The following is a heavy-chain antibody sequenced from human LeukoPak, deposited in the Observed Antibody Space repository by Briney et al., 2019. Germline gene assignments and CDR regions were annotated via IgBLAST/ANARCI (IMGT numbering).Heavy chain of an antibody. J-gene: IGHJ4*02. Sequence: SETLSLTCTVSGGSISSSSYYWGWFRQPPGKGLEWIGSTIYYSGITYYNSSLKSRVTISVDTSKNQFSLKLSSVTAADTAVYYCARHGDTYYYDSSGSWYFDYWGQGTLVTVSS. CDR1: GGSISSSSYY. V-gene: IGHV4-39*01. D-gene: IGHD3-22*01. CDR3: ARHGDTYYYDSSGSWYFDY. CDR2: TIYYSGIT.